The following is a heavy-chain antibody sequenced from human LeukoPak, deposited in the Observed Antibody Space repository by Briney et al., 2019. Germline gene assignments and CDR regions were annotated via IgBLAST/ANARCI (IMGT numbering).Heavy chain of an antibody. CDR1: GFTFSSYW. D-gene: IGHD4-11*01. CDR3: AREHDYSNHFYY. V-gene: IGHV3-74*01. Sequence: PGGSLRLSCAASGFTFSSYWMHWVRQAPGQGLVWVSRINSDGSSTSYADSVKGRFTISRDNAKNAPYLQMSSLRAEDTAVYYCAREHDYSNHFYYWGQGTLVTVSS. CDR2: INSDGSST. J-gene: IGHJ4*02.